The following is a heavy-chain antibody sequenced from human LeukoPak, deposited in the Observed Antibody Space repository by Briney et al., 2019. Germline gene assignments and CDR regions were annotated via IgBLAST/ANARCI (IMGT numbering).Heavy chain of an antibody. J-gene: IGHJ6*03. D-gene: IGHD2/OR15-2a*01. CDR1: GFTVSDNY. Sequence: PGGSLRLSCAASGFTVSDNYMTWVRQAPGKGLEWVSIIYGGSTYYADSVKGRFTISRDNSKNTGYLQMNSLRAEDTAVYYCARDFEGVHRTTNSYTYYYYMDVWGKGTTVIVSS. CDR3: ARDFEGVHRTTNSYTYYYYMDV. CDR2: IYGGST. V-gene: IGHV3-53*01.